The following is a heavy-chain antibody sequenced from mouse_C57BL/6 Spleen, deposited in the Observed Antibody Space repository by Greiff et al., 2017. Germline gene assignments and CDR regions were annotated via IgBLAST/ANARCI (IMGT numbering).Heavy chain of an antibody. CDR1: GYTFTSYW. CDR3: ARGDYDYGGYFDV. V-gene: IGHV1-64*01. D-gene: IGHD2-4*01. Sequence: QVQLQQPGAELVKPGASVKLSCKASGYTFTSYWMHWVKQRPGQGLEWIGMIHPTSGSTNYNEKFKSKATLTVDKSSSTAYMQLSSLTSEDSAVYYCARGDYDYGGYFDVWGTGTTVTVSS. J-gene: IGHJ1*03. CDR2: IHPTSGST.